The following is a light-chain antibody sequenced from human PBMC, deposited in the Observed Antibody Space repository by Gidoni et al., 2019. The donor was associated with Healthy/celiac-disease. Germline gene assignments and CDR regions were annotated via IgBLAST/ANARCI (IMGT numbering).Light chain of an antibody. CDR2: DVS. V-gene: IGLV2-14*01. Sequence: QSALTQPASVSGSPGQSITISCTGTSSDVGGYNYVSWYQQHPGKAPKRMIYDVSNRPSVFSHRFSGSKSGNTASLTSSVLQAEDEADYYCSSYTSSSTLLVFGGGTTLTVL. CDR1: SSDVGGYNY. J-gene: IGLJ2*01. CDR3: SSYTSSSTLLV.